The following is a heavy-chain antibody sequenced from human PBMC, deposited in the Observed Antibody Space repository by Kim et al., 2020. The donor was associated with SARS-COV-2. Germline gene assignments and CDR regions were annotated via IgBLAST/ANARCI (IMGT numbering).Heavy chain of an antibody. V-gene: IGHV3-11*01. D-gene: IGHD3-9*01. CDR2: ISSSGSTI. J-gene: IGHJ3*02. CDR1: GFTFSDYY. Sequence: GGSLRLSCAASGFTFSDYYMSWIRQAPGKGLEWVSYISSSGSTIYYADSVKGRFTISRDNAKNSLYLQMNSLRAEDTAVYYCASSYYDILTGRDDAFDIWGQGTMVTVSS. CDR3: ASSYYDILTGRDDAFDI.